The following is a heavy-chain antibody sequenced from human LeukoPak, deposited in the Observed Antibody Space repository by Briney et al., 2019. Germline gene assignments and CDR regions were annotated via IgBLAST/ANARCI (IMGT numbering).Heavy chain of an antibody. CDR2: INSDGSST. Sequence: GGSLRLSCAASGFTFSSYWMHWVRHAPGKGLVWVSRINSDGSSTSYADSVKGRFTISRDNAKNTLYLQMNSLRAEDTAVYYCASTPRYHDGDYSPNWFDPWGQGTLVTVSS. J-gene: IGHJ5*02. CDR3: ASTPRYHDGDYSPNWFDP. CDR1: GFTFSSYW. D-gene: IGHD4-17*01. V-gene: IGHV3-74*01.